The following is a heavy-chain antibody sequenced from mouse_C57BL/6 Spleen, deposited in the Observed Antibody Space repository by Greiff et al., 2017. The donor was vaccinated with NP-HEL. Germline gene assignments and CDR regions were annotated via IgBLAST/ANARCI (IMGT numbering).Heavy chain of an antibody. D-gene: IGHD3-2*02. Sequence: VQLQQPGAELVKPGASVKLSCKASGYTFTSYWMQWVKQRPGQGLEWIGEIDPSDSYTNYNQKFKGKATLTVDTSSSTAYMQLSSLTSEDSAVYYCARSEQLRLLDYWGQGTTLTVSS. J-gene: IGHJ2*01. V-gene: IGHV1-50*01. CDR2: IDPSDSYT. CDR1: GYTFTSYW. CDR3: ARSEQLRLLDY.